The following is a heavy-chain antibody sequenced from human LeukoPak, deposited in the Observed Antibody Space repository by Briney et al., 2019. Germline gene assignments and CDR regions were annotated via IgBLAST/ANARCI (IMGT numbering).Heavy chain of an antibody. CDR1: GFTFSSYE. V-gene: IGHV3-53*01. D-gene: IGHD2-21*01. J-gene: IGHJ6*03. CDR3: ARGPHIPYYYYMDV. CDR2: IYSGGST. Sequence: GGSLRLSCAASGFTFSSYEMNWVRQAPGKGLEWFSVIYSGGSTYYADSVKGRFTISRDNSKNTLYLQMDSLRAEDTAVYYCARGPHIPYYYYMDVWGKGTTVTVSS.